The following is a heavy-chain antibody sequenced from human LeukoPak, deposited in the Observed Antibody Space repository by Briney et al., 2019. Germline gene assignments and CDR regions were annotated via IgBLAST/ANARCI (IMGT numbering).Heavy chain of an antibody. CDR2: IYYSGST. D-gene: IGHD6-19*01. CDR1: GGSISSYY. Sequence: ASETLSLTCTVSGGSISSYYWSWIRQPPGKGLEWIGYIYYSGSTNYNPSLKSRVTISVDTCKNQFSLKLSSVTAADTAVYYCARGGRQWLVDWGQGTLVTVSS. V-gene: IGHV4-59*01. J-gene: IGHJ4*02. CDR3: ARGGRQWLVD.